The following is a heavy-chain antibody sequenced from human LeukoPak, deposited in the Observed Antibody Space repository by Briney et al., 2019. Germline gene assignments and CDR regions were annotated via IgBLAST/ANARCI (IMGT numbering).Heavy chain of an antibody. V-gene: IGHV1-69*13. CDR3: ARVPVGGYSYGLIDY. Sequence: SVKVSCKASGGTFSSYAISWVRQAPGQGLEWMGGIIPIFGTANYAQKFQGRVTITADESTSTAYMELSSLRSEDTAVYYCARVPVGGYSYGLIDYWGQGTLVTVSS. CDR1: GGTFSSYA. J-gene: IGHJ4*02. D-gene: IGHD5-18*01. CDR2: IIPIFGTA.